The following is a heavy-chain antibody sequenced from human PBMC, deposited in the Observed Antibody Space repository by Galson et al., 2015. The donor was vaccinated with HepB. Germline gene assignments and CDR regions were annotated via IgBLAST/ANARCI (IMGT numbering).Heavy chain of an antibody. V-gene: IGHV3-21*01. CDR3: ARDRMGVVARFDY. D-gene: IGHD3-16*01. J-gene: IGHJ4*02. Sequence: SLRLSCAASGFTFSSYSMNWVCQAPGKGLEWVSSISSSSSYIYYADSVKGRFTISRDNAKNSLYLQMNSLRAEDTAVYYCARDRMGVVARFDYWGQGTLVTVSS. CDR1: GFTFSSYS. CDR2: ISSSSSYI.